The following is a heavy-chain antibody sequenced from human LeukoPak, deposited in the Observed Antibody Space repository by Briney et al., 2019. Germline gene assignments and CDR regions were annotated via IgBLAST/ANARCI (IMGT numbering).Heavy chain of an antibody. CDR2: IYYSGST. CDR3: ARVTNYYDTRGYPDY. V-gene: IGHV4-59*01. J-gene: IGHJ4*02. CDR1: GGSISSYY. D-gene: IGHD3-22*01. Sequence: SETLSLTCTVSGGSISSYYWSWIRQPSGKGLEWIGYIYYSGSTNYNPSLKSRVTISEDTSKNQISLKLTSVTAADTAVYYCARVTNYYDTRGYPDYWGQGTLVTVSS.